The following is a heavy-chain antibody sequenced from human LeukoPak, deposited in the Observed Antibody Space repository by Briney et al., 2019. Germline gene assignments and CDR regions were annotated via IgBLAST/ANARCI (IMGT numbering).Heavy chain of an antibody. V-gene: IGHV4-59*01. D-gene: IGHD3-10*01. CDR2: IYYSGNT. Sequence: PSETLSLTCTVSGGSISSYYWSWIRQPPGKGLEWIGYIYYSGNTNYNPSLKSRVTISIDTSKNQFSLKLSSVNAADTAVYYCAREDGALWDYWGQGTLVTVSS. CDR3: AREDGALWDY. CDR1: GGSISSYY. J-gene: IGHJ4*02.